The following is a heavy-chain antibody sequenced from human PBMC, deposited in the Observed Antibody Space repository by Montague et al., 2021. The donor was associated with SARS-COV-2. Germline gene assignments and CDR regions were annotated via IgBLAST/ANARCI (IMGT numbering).Heavy chain of an antibody. J-gene: IGHJ4*02. CDR3: ARGDVDTAMVYYFDY. Sequence: SETLSLTCAVYGGSFSAYYWSWIRQPPGRGLEWIGYIYYSGSTNYNPSLKSRVTISVDTSKNQFSLKLSSVTAADTAVYYCARGDVDTAMVYYFDYWGQGTLVTVSS. V-gene: IGHV4-59*01. D-gene: IGHD5-18*01. CDR1: GGSFSAYY. CDR2: IYYSGST.